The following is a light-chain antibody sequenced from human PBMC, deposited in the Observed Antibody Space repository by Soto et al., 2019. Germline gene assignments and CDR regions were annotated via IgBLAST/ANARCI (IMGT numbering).Light chain of an antibody. CDR3: QQYGSSPPYT. CDR1: QSVSSSY. V-gene: IGKV3-20*01. J-gene: IGKJ2*01. Sequence: EIVLTQSPGTLSLSPGERATLSCRASQSVSSSYLAWYQQKPGQAPRLLIYGASSRATGIAERFSGSGSGTEFTLTISRLEPDDFAVYYCQQYGSSPPYTFGQGTKLEIK. CDR2: GAS.